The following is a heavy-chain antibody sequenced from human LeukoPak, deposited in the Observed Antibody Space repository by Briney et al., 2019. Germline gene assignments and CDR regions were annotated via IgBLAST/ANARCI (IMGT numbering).Heavy chain of an antibody. CDR1: GGSVNIYY. J-gene: IGHJ5*02. CDR3: ARGFGSGTSPIDL. D-gene: IGHD3-10*01. V-gene: IGHV4-4*07. CDR2: ISTSGSS. Sequence: SETLSLTCTVSGGSVNIYYWTWVRQPAGKALEWIGRISTSGSSHYNPSLKSRVTMSVDTPKNQFSLKLSSVTAADTALYYCARGFGSGTSPIDLWGQGALVTVSS.